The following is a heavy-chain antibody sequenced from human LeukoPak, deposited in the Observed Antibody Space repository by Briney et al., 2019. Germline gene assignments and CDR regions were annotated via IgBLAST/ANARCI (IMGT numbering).Heavy chain of an antibody. CDR3: AKETPDYGETNMDV. J-gene: IGHJ6*03. CDR2: IRYDGSNK. Sequence: GGSLCLVCAASGFTFSSYGMGWVRQAPGRGLGWVAFIRYDGSNKYYADSVKGRFTISRDNSKNTLYLQMNSLRAEDTAVYYCAKETPDYGETNMDVWGKGTTVTISS. CDR1: GFTFSSYG. D-gene: IGHD4-17*01. V-gene: IGHV3-30*02.